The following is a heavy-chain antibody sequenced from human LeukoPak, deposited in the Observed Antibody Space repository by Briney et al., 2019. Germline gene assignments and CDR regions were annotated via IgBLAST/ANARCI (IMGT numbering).Heavy chain of an antibody. V-gene: IGHV3-33*01. J-gene: IGHJ4*02. CDR3: ARDRGPGYSYGVLDY. D-gene: IGHD5-18*01. CDR1: GFTFSSYG. Sequence: GGSLRLSCAASGFTFSSYGMHWVRQAPGKGLGWMAVMWYDGSNKYYADSVKGRFSISRDNSKNTLYLQMNSLRAEDTAVYYCARDRGPGYSYGVLDYWGQGTLVTVSS. CDR2: MWYDGSNK.